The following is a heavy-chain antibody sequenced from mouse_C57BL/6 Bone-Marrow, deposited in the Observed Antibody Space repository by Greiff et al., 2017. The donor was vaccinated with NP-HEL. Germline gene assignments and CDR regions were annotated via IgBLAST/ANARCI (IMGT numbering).Heavy chain of an antibody. J-gene: IGHJ3*01. CDR3: ARGGIYYDYDLSWFAY. Sequence: VQLQQSGSELRSPGSSVKLSCKDFDSEVFPIAYMSWVRQKPGHGFEWIGGILPSIGRTIYGEKFEDKATLDADTLSNTADLELNSLTSEDSAIYDWARGGIYYDYDLSWFAYWGQGTLVTVSA. D-gene: IGHD2-4*01. V-gene: IGHV15-2*01. CDR2: ILPSIGRT. CDR1: DSEVFPIAY.